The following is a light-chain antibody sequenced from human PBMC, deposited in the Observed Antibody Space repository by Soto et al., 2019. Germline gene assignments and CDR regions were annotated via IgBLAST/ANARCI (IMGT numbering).Light chain of an antibody. CDR1: QPISRY. CDR3: QQSFTASWT. Sequence: DIQMTQSPSSLSASVGDRVTITCRASQPISRYLNWYQQEPGKVPKLLIYAVSSLHSGVPSRFSGSGSGTDFTLTISSLQPEDFATYYCQQSFTASWTFGQGTKVDIK. CDR2: AVS. J-gene: IGKJ1*01. V-gene: IGKV1-39*01.